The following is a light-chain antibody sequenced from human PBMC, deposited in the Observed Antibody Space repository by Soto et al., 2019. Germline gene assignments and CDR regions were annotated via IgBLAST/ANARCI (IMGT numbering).Light chain of an antibody. V-gene: IGKV1-5*01. J-gene: IGKJ1*01. CDR2: DAS. Sequence: DVPTTQSPSTLSASGGDRVTITCRASQSISNWLAWYQQKPGKVPKLLIYDASSLESGVPSRFSGSGSGTEFTLTITSLQPDDFATYYCQQYNSYSRMFGQGTKVDIK. CDR1: QSISNW. CDR3: QQYNSYSRM.